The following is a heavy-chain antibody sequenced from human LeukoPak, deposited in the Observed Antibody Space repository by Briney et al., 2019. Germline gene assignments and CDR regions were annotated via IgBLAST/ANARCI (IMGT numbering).Heavy chain of an antibody. D-gene: IGHD3-22*01. J-gene: IGHJ5*02. Sequence: PGGSLRLSCAASGFTFSSYGMHWVRQAPGKGLEWVAVIWYDGSNKYYADSVKGRFTISRDNSKNTLYLQMNSLRAEDTAVYYCARRNAEYYDSSGYRNWFNPWGQGTLVTVSS. CDR3: ARRNAEYYDSSGYRNWFNP. CDR1: GFTFSSYG. CDR2: IWYDGSNK. V-gene: IGHV3-33*08.